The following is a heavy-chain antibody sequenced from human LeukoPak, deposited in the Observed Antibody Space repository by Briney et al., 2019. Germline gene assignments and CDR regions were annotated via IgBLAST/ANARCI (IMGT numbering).Heavy chain of an antibody. CDR2: IYPGDSDT. V-gene: IGHV5-51*01. J-gene: IGHJ6*02. D-gene: IGHD3-22*01. CDR1: GYSFTSYW. Sequence: GESLKISCKGSGYSFTSYWIGWVRQMPGRGLEWMGIIYPGDSDTRYSPSFQGQVTISADKSISTAYLQWSSLKASDTAMYYCARLPCYYDSNGYCDYYYGMDVWGQGTTVTVSS. CDR3: ARLPCYYDSNGYCDYYYGMDV.